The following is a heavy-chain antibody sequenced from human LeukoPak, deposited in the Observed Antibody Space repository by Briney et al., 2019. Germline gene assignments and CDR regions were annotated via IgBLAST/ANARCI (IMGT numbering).Heavy chain of an antibody. CDR2: IFDSGRP. Sequence: PSETLSLICTVSGGSISMYYGSCIRQPPGEGLECLGYIFDSGRPTYNTSLKSRVTIPVEKPKKQFTLKLSSVTAADTAVYYCARARGGNDFCSGSPMDVWGKGTTVTVSS. V-gene: IGHV4-59*01. D-gene: IGHD3-3*01. CDR3: ARARGGNDFCSGSPMDV. CDR1: GGSISMYY. J-gene: IGHJ6*03.